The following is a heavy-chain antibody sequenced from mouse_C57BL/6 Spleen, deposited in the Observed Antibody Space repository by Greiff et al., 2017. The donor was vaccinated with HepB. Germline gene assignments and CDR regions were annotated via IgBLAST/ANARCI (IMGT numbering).Heavy chain of an antibody. CDR1: GFTFSSYT. CDR3: ARQGSNYERAMDY. D-gene: IGHD2-5*01. Sequence: EVKLMESGGGLVKPGGSLKLSCAASGFTFSSYTMSWVRQTPEKRLEWVATISGGGGNTYYPDSVKGRFTISRDNAKNTLYLQMSSLRSEDTALYYCARQGSNYERAMDYWGQGTSVTVSS. J-gene: IGHJ4*01. V-gene: IGHV5-9*01. CDR2: ISGGGGNT.